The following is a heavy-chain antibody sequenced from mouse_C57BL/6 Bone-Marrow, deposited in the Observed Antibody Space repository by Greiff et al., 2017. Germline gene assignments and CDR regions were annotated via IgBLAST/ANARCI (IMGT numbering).Heavy chain of an antibody. V-gene: IGHV1-15*01. Sequence: VVRPGASVTLSCKASGYTFTDYEMHWVKQTPVHGLEWIGAIDPETGGTAYNQKFKGKAILTADKSSSTAYMELRSLTSEDSAVYYCTRTYYSNYEREMDYWGQGTSVTVSS. D-gene: IGHD2-5*01. CDR1: GYTFTDYE. CDR2: IDPETGGT. J-gene: IGHJ4*01. CDR3: TRTYYSNYEREMDY.